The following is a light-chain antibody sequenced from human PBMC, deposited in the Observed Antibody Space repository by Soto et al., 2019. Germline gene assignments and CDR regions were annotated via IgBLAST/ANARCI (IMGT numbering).Light chain of an antibody. J-gene: IGLJ3*02. CDR3: QTWGTGIRV. V-gene: IGLV4-69*01. CDR1: SGHSSYA. Sequence: QAVVTQSPSASASLGASVNLTCTLSSGHSSYAIAWHQQQPEKGPRYLMKLNSDGSHSKGDGIPDRFSGSSSGAERYLTISSLQSEDDADYYCQTWGTGIRVFGGGTKLTVL. CDR2: LNSDGSH.